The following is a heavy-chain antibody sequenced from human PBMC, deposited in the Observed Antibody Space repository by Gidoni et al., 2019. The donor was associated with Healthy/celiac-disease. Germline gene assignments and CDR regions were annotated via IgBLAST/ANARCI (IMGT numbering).Heavy chain of an antibody. V-gene: IGHV7-4-1*02. J-gene: IGHJ4*02. Sequence: LAPSGSELKKPGSPAKVSCKASGYTFTSYPMNWVRQAHRQGLEWMGWINTTAGNPTYAQGFTGQFVFSLDTSVSTAYLQISRLKAEDTAVYYCAREGGYDSSGYYIGGVDYWGQGTLVTVSS. D-gene: IGHD3-22*01. CDR1: GYTFTSYP. CDR3: AREGGYDSSGYYIGGVDY. CDR2: INTTAGNP.